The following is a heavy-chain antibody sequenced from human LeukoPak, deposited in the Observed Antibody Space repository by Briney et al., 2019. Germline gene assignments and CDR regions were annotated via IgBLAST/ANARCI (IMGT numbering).Heavy chain of an antibody. CDR2: IKSKSDGATT. J-gene: IGHJ4*02. V-gene: IGHV3-15*01. Sequence: PGGSLRLSCAASGFTLSNAWMSWVRQAPGKGLEWVGRIKSKSDGATTDNAAPVKGRFTISRDDSKNTLYLQMNSLKTEDTAVYYCTTEGEYWGRGTLVTVSS. D-gene: IGHD3-16*01. CDR1: GFTLSNAW. CDR3: TTEGEY.